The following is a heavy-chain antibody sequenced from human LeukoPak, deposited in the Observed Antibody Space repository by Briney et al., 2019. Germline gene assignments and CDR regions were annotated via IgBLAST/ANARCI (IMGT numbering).Heavy chain of an antibody. J-gene: IGHJ4*02. CDR2: INSGGIST. D-gene: IGHD5-24*01. CDR3: ARDGGEMATIDY. V-gene: IGHV3-74*01. Sequence: PGGSLRLSCAASGFTFSSYWMHWVRQAPGKGLVWVSRINSGGISTRYADSVKGRFTISRDNAKNTLYLQMNSLRAEDTAVYYCARDGGEMATIDYWGQGTLVTVSS. CDR1: GFTFSSYW.